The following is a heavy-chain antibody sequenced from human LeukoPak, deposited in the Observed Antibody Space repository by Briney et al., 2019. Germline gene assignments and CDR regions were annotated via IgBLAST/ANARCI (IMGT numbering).Heavy chain of an antibody. J-gene: IGHJ6*02. CDR1: GGSISSGGYY. CDR3: ARDFITMVRGVNYYYYYGMDV. D-gene: IGHD3-10*01. Sequence: SETLSLTCTFSGGSISSGGYYWSWIPQHPGKGLEWIGYIYYSGSTYYNPSLKSRVTISVDTSKNQFSLKLSSVTAADMAVYYCARDFITMVRGVNYYYYYGMDVWGQGTTVTVSS. CDR2: IYYSGST. V-gene: IGHV4-31*03.